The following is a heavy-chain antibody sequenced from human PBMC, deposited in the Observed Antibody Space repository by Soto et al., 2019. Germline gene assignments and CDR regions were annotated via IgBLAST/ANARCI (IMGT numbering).Heavy chain of an antibody. J-gene: IGHJ5*02. CDR2: IYYSGST. CDR3: ARLSLRDSWFDP. V-gene: IGHV4-31*02. D-gene: IGHD3-16*02. Sequence: SETLSLTXTVSGGSISSGGYYWRWIRQHPGKGLEWIGYIYYSGSTYYNPSLKSRVTISVDTSKNQFSLKLSSVTAADTPVYYCARLSLRDSWFDPWGQGTLVTVSS. CDR1: GGSISSGGYY.